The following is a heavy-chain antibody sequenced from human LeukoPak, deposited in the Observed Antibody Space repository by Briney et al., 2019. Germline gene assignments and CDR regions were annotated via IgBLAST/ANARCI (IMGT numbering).Heavy chain of an antibody. V-gene: IGHV4-30-4*01. J-gene: IGHJ4*02. Sequence: SETLSLTCTVSGASISSGDYYWSWIRQSPGKGLEWIGYIYYSGSTSYNPSLKSRVTISVDTSKNQFSLKLTSVTAADTAVYYCARGPNYVWGSYRYFDYWGQGTLVTVSS. D-gene: IGHD3-16*02. CDR2: IYYSGST. CDR1: GASISSGDYY. CDR3: ARGPNYVWGSYRYFDY.